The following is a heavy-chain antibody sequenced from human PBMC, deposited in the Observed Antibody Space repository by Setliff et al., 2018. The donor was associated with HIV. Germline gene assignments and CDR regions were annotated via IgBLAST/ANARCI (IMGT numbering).Heavy chain of an antibody. Sequence: ASVKVSCKASGYNFTSHAINWVRQAPGQGLEWMGWMNPKSGNTGYARKFQGRVTMTRKTSISTAYMELRSLRSDDTAVYYCARGYCSSTSCYGIYYFDNWGQGTPVTVSS. CDR1: GYNFTSHA. V-gene: IGHV1-8*01. CDR3: ARGYCSSTSCYGIYYFDN. D-gene: IGHD2-2*01. J-gene: IGHJ4*02. CDR2: MNPKSGNT.